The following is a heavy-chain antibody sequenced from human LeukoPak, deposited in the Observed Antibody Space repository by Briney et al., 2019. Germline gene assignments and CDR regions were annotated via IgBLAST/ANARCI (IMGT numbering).Heavy chain of an antibody. Sequence: GGSLRLSCAASGFTFSDYYMSWIRQAPGKGLEWVSYISSSGSTIYYADSVKGRFTISRDNAKNSLYLQMNSLRAEDTAVYYCASEIVVVPAAIGGDAFDIWGQGTMVTVSS. D-gene: IGHD2-2*01. CDR2: ISSSGSTI. CDR3: ASEIVVVPAAIGGDAFDI. J-gene: IGHJ3*02. CDR1: GFTFSDYY. V-gene: IGHV3-11*04.